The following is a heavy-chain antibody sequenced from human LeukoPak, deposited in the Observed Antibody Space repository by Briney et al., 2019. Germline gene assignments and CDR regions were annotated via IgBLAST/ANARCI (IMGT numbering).Heavy chain of an antibody. Sequence: GASVKVSCKASGGTFSSYAISWVRQAPGQGLEWMGRIIPILGIANYAQKSQGRVTITADKSTSTAYMELSSLRSEDTAVYYCARGYYYDSSGYYKGYFDYWGQGTLVTVSS. CDR2: IIPILGIA. J-gene: IGHJ4*02. V-gene: IGHV1-69*04. CDR3: ARGYYYDSSGYYKGYFDY. CDR1: GGTFSSYA. D-gene: IGHD3-22*01.